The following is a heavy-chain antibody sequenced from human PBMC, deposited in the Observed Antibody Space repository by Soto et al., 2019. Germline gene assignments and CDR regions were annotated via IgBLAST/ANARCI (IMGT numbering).Heavy chain of an antibody. CDR2: ISANGGGT. V-gene: IGHV3-23*02. J-gene: IGHJ5*02. CDR3: ARVVPAATEFDP. CDR1: GFTFSSYA. D-gene: IGHD2-2*01. Sequence: GGSLRLSCAASGFTFSSYAMSWVRQAPGKGLEWVSGISANGGGTYYNPSLKSRVTISVDTSKNQFSLKLSSVTAADTAVYYCARVVPAATEFDPWGQGTLVTVSS.